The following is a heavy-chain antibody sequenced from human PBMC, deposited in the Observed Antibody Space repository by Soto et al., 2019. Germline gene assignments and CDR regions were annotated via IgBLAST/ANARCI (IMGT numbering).Heavy chain of an antibody. CDR1: GYSFTSYW. V-gene: IGHV5-51*01. Sequence: PGESLKISCKGSGYSFTSYWIGWVRQMPGKDLEWMAIIYPDDSDTRYSPSFQGQVTISADESTSTAYLQWSSLQASDTAMYYCARQGAGIVATFVDHWGQGTLVTVSS. CDR3: ARQGAGIVATFVDH. D-gene: IGHD5-12*01. CDR2: IYPDDSDT. J-gene: IGHJ4*02.